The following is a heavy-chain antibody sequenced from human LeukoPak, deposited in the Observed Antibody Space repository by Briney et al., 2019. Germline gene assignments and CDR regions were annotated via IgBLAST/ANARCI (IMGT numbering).Heavy chain of an antibody. J-gene: IGHJ3*02. V-gene: IGHV4-31*03. CDR1: GGSISSGVYY. CDR3: ARTLILTGPQASFDI. CDR2: IYYSGST. Sequence: PSETLSLTCTVSGGSISSGVYYWSWIRQHPGKGLEWIGYIYYSGSTYYNPSLKSRVTISVDTSKNQFSLKLSSVTAADTAVYYCARTLILTGPQASFDIWGQGTTVTVSS. D-gene: IGHD3-9*01.